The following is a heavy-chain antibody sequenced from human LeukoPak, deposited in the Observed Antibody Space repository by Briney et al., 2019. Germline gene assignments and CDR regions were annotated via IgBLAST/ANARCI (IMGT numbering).Heavy chain of an antibody. CDR1: GFTFSSYA. CDR2: ISGSGGST. V-gene: IGHV3-23*01. CDR3: AGGPYWSHHYYYYMDV. D-gene: IGHD2-15*01. Sequence: GGSLRLSCAASGFTFSSYAMSWVRQAPGKGLEWVSAISGSGGSTYYADSVKGRFTISRDNSKNTLYLQMNSLRAEDTAVYYCAGGPYWSHHYYYYMDVWGRGTTVTVSS. J-gene: IGHJ6*03.